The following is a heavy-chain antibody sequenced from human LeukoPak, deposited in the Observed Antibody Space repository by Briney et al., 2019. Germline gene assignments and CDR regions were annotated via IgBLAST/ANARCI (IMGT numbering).Heavy chain of an antibody. D-gene: IGHD2/OR15-2a*01. CDR2: IYYSGST. V-gene: IGHV4-59*01. CDR3: ARVQAEYYYYYYGMDV. CDR1: GGSISSYY. Sequence: SETLSLTCTVSGGSISSYYWSWIRQPPGRGLEWIGYIYYSGSTNYNPSLKSRVTISVDKSKNQFSLKLSSVTAADTAVYYCARVQAEYYYYYYGMDVWGQGTTVTVSS. J-gene: IGHJ6*02.